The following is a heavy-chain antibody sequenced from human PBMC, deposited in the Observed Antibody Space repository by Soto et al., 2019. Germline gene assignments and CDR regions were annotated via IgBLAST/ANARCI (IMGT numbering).Heavy chain of an antibody. J-gene: IGHJ4*02. CDR3: ARASRFWSGYLPFDY. Sequence: GASVKVSCKASGYTFTSYGISWVRQAPGQGLEWMGWISAYNGNTNYAQKLQGRVTMTTDTSTSTAYMELRSLRSDDTAVYYCARASRFWSGYLPFDYWGQGTLVTVSS. V-gene: IGHV1-18*01. CDR1: GYTFTSYG. D-gene: IGHD3-3*01. CDR2: ISAYNGNT.